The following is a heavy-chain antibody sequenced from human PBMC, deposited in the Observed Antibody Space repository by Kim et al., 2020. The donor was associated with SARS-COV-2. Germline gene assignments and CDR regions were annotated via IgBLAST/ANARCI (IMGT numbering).Heavy chain of an antibody. D-gene: IGHD2-15*01. CDR3: ASGISQVVAAPDY. CDR2: IIPIFGTA. J-gene: IGHJ4*02. CDR1: GGTFSSYA. V-gene: IGHV1-69*13. Sequence: SVKVSCKASGGTFSSYAISWVRQAPGQGLEWMGGIIPIFGTANYAQKFQGRVTITADESTSTAYMELSSLRSEDTAVYYCASGISQVVAAPDYWGQGTLVTVSS.